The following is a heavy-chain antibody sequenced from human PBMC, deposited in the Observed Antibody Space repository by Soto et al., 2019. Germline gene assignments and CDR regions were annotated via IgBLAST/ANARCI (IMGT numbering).Heavy chain of an antibody. CDR3: AREAYYYSSGSSRFDY. CDR1: GASISNSDYY. J-gene: IGHJ4*02. CDR2: IYYSGST. Sequence: SETLSLTCTVSGASISNSDYYWSWIRQPPGKGLEWIGYIYYSGSTFYNPSLKSRVSISVDTSKNQFSLKLSSVTAADTAVYYCAREAYYYSSGSSRFDYWGQGTLVTVS. D-gene: IGHD3-10*01. V-gene: IGHV4-30-4*01.